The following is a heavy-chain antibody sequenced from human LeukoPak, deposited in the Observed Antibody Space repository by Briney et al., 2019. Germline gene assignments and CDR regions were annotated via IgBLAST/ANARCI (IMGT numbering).Heavy chain of an antibody. D-gene: IGHD1-26*01. J-gene: IGHJ4*02. Sequence: GGSLRLSCAASGFTFSSYSMNWVRQAPGKGLEWVSSISSSSSYIYYADSMKGRFTISRDNAKNSLYLQMNSLRAEDTAVYYCARASGSYEAFDYWGQGTLVTVSS. CDR3: ARASGSYEAFDY. CDR2: ISSSSSYI. CDR1: GFTFSSYS. V-gene: IGHV3-21*01.